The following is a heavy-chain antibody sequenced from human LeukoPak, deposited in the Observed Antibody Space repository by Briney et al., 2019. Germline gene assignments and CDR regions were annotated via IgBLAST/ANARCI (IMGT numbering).Heavy chain of an antibody. D-gene: IGHD3-22*01. J-gene: IGHJ4*02. CDR3: TRHGYDSSDYYATLDY. V-gene: IGHV3-73*01. CDR1: GFTFSGSA. Sequence: VGSPKLSSAPSGFTFSGSAMHRVRQASGKGLEWVGRIRSKANSYATAYAASVKGRFTISRDDSKNTAYMQMNSLKTEDTAVYYCTRHGYDSSDYYATLDYWGQGTLATVSS. CDR2: IRSKANSYAT.